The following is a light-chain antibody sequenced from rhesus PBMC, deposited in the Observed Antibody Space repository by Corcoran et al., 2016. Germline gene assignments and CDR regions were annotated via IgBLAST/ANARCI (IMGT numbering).Light chain of an antibody. CDR3: QQYNSLPFT. Sequence: DIQMTQSPSSVSASVGDRVTITCRASQGISRYLSWYQQKPGKAPKLLIYYETPLQSGVPSRFRGSGSGTEFTLTISSLQPEDFATYYCQQYNSLPFTFGPGIKLDIK. CDR2: YET. J-gene: IGKJ3*01. V-gene: IGKV1-25*01. CDR1: QGISRY.